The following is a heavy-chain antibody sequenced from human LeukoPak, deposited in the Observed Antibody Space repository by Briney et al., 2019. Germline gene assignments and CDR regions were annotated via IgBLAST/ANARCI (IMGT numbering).Heavy chain of an antibody. J-gene: IGHJ4*02. CDR1: GFTFSSYG. CDR2: IWYDGSNK. CDR3: GREGKLLALDY. D-gene: IGHD2-21*02. Sequence: GGSLRLSCAASGFTFSSYGMHWVRQAPGKGLEWVAVIWYDGSNKYYADSVKGRFTISRDNSKNTLYLQMNSLRAEDTAVYYCGREGKLLALDYWGQGTLVTVS. V-gene: IGHV3-33*01.